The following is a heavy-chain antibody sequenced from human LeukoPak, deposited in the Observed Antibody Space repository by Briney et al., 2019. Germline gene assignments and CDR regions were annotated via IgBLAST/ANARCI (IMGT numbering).Heavy chain of an antibody. J-gene: IGHJ4*02. V-gene: IGHV3-48*03. D-gene: IGHD5-18*01. CDR1: GFTFSSYE. CDR3: ALRGGYSYGFDY. Sequence: PGGSLRLSCAASGFTFSSYEMNWVRQAPGKGLEWVSYISSSGSTIYYADSVKGRFTIPRDNAKNSLYLQMNSLRAEDTAVYYCALRGGYSYGFDYWGQGTLVTVSS. CDR2: ISSSGSTI.